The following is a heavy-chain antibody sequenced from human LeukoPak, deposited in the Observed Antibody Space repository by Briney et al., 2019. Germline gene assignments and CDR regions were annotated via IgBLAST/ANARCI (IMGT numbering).Heavy chain of an antibody. CDR3: ARHLQILEVYDY. CDR2: IYYSGST. Sequence: SETLSLTCIVSGGSISSSSYYWGWIRQPPGKGLEWIGSIYYSGSTYYNPSLKSRVTISVDTSKNQFSLKLSSVTAADTAVYSCARHLQILEVYDYWGQGTLVTVSS. V-gene: IGHV4-39*01. J-gene: IGHJ4*02. D-gene: IGHD1-1*01. CDR1: GGSISSSSYY.